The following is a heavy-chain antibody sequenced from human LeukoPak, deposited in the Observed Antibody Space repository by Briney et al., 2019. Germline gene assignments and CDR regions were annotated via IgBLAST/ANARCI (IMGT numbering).Heavy chain of an antibody. CDR3: ARVQVSRRYYYYYYMDV. J-gene: IGHJ6*03. V-gene: IGHV3-20*04. CDR1: GFTFDDYG. Sequence: GGSLRLSCAASGFTFDDYGMSWVRQAPGKGLEWVSGINWNGGSTGYADSVKGRFTISRDNAKNSLYLQMNSLRAEDTALYYCARVQVSRRYYYYYYMDVWGKGTTVTVSS. D-gene: IGHD4-11*01. CDR2: INWNGGST.